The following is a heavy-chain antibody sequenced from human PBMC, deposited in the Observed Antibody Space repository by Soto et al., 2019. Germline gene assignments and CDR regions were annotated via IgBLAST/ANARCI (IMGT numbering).Heavy chain of an antibody. CDR1: GGSISSGGYY. Sequence: SETLSLTCTVSGGSISSGGYYWSWIRQHPGKGLEWIGYIYYSGSTYYNPSLKSRVTISVDTSKNQFSLKLSSVTAADTAVYYCARSGSYGYLLYYGMDGWGQGTTVTVSS. CDR3: ARSGSYGYLLYYGMDG. CDR2: IYYSGST. V-gene: IGHV4-31*03. D-gene: IGHD5-18*01. J-gene: IGHJ6*02.